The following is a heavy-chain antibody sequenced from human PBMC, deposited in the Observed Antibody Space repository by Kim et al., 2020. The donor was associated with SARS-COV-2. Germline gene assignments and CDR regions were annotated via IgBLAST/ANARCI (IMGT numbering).Heavy chain of an antibody. J-gene: IGHJ6*02. CDR1: GGSISSYY. CDR2: IYYSGST. Sequence: SETLSLTCTVSGGSISSYYWSWIRQPPGKGLEWIGYIYYSGSTNYNPSLKSRVTISVDTSKNQFSLKLSSVTAADTAVYYCARGGGLQVWWLRDYYYGMDVWGQGTTVTVFS. D-gene: IGHD5-12*01. V-gene: IGHV4-59*01. CDR3: ARGGGLQVWWLRDYYYGMDV.